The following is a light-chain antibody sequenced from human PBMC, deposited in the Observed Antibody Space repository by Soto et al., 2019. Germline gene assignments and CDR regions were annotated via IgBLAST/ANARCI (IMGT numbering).Light chain of an antibody. CDR2: DAS. CDR3: QQRSSWPPT. V-gene: IGKV3-11*01. CDR1: QSVNNY. Sequence: EIVLTQSPATLSLSPGEIATLSCRASQSVNNYLAWYQQKVGQAPRLLIYDASNRATGIAARFSGSGSGTDFTLTVSSLEPEDFAVYYCQQRSSWPPTFGQGTRLEIK. J-gene: IGKJ5*01.